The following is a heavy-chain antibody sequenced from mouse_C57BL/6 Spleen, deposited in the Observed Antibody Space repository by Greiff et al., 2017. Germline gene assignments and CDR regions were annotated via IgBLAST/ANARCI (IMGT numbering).Heavy chain of an antibody. Sequence: QVQLQQSGAELVKPGASVKISCKASGYAFSSYWMNWVKQRPGKGLEWIGQIYPGDGYTNYNGKFKGKATLTADKSSSTAYMQLSSLTSEDSAVYFCARGDYYGSSYGDYWGQGTTLTVSS. CDR2: IYPGDGYT. J-gene: IGHJ2*01. CDR3: ARGDYYGSSYGDY. CDR1: GYAFSSYW. V-gene: IGHV1-80*01. D-gene: IGHD1-1*01.